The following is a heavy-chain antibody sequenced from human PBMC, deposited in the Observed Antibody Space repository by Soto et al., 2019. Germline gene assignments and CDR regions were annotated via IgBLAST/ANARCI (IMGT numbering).Heavy chain of an antibody. J-gene: IGHJ4*02. D-gene: IGHD6-13*01. CDR3: ARRYSSSFDY. CDR2: IYYSGTT. V-gene: IGHV4-39*01. Sequence: SETLSLTCNVSGGSISSSSNYWGWIRQPPGEGLEWIGSIYYSGTTYYNPSLKSRVTISVDTSKNQFSLKLSSVTAADTAVYYCARRYSSSFDYWGQGTLVTVSS. CDR1: GGSISSSSNY.